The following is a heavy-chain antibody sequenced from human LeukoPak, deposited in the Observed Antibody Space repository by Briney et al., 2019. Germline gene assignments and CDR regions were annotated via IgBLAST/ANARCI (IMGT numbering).Heavy chain of an antibody. CDR1: GFTFSSYW. Sequence: GGSLRLSCAASGFTFSSYWMHWVRQAPGKGLVWVSRINGDGSSTRYADSVKGRFTISRDNAKNTLYLQMNSLRAEDTAVYYCARDLIEYSSSSWDYWGQGTLVTVSS. J-gene: IGHJ4*02. V-gene: IGHV3-74*01. CDR2: INGDGSST. CDR3: ARDLIEYSSSSWDY. D-gene: IGHD6-6*01.